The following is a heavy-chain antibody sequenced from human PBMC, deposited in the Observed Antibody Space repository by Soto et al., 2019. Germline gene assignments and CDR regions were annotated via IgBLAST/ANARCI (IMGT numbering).Heavy chain of an antibody. V-gene: IGHV1-3*01. J-gene: IGHJ5*02. CDR3: ARVGGVVHWFEP. D-gene: IGHD2-15*01. CDR2: INAGNGNP. Sequence: VKRCCKAVGYRYSSYVIRRGLQAPGQRLEWMGWINAGNGNPKYSQKFQGRVTITRDTSASTAYMELSSLRSEDKAVYYCARVGGVVHWFEPWGQGTFVTVSP. CDR1: GYRYSSYV.